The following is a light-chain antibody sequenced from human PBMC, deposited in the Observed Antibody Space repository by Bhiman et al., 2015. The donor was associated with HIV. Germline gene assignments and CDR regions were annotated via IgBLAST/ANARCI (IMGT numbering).Light chain of an antibody. J-gene: IGLJ1*01. CDR1: SSNIGYYY. CDR3: SSYSSITVYV. V-gene: IGLV1-51*02. Sequence: QSVLTQAPSVSAAPGEKVTISCSGASSNIGYYYVSWYQQFPGTAPKVVIYENNRRPSGIPDRFSGSKSGSTASLTISGLQAEDEADYYCSSYSSITVYVFGSGTKVTVL. CDR2: ENN.